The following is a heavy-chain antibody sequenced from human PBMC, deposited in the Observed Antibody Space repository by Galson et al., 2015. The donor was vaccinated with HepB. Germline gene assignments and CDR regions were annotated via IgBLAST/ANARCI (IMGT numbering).Heavy chain of an antibody. Sequence: SLRLSCAASGFTFSSYAMSWVRQAPGKGLEWVSAISGSGGSTYYADSVKGRFTISRDNSKNTLYLQMNSLRAEDTAVYYCATSIAVAGPFDYWGQGTLVTVSS. V-gene: IGHV3-23*01. CDR3: ATSIAVAGPFDY. CDR1: GFTFSSYA. CDR2: ISGSGGST. J-gene: IGHJ4*02. D-gene: IGHD6-19*01.